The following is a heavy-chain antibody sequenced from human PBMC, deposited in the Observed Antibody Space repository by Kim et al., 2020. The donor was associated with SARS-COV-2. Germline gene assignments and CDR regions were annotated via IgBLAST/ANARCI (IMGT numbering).Heavy chain of an antibody. D-gene: IGHD6-19*01. CDR2: IDPSDSYT. J-gene: IGHJ4*02. CDR1: GYSFTSYW. CDR3: ARRVDDSSGWYHSITDDY. Sequence: GESLKISCKGSGYSFTSYWISWVRQMPGKGLEWMGRIDPSDSYTNYSPSFQGHVTISADKSISTAYLQWSSLKALDTAMYYCARRVDDSSGWYHSITDDYWGQGTLVTVSS. V-gene: IGHV5-10-1*01.